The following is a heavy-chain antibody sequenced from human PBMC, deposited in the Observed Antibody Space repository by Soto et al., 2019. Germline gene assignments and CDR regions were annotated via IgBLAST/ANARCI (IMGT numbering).Heavy chain of an antibody. D-gene: IGHD4-4*01. CDR1: GFTFSSYD. Sequence: QVELVESGGGVVQPGRSLRLSCAASGFTFSSYDIHWVRQAPGKGLEWVAGISYDGNHKYHADSVKGRFTVSRDNFKNTVYLQMDSLRPEDTAVYYCANGRRGAYSSVAEFEYCGQGTLVTVSS. V-gene: IGHV3-30*18. CDR3: ANGRRGAYSSVAEFEY. J-gene: IGHJ4*02. CDR2: ISYDGNHK.